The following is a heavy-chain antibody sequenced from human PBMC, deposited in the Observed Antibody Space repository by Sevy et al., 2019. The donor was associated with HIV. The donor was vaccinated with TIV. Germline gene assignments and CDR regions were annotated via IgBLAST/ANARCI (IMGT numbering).Heavy chain of an antibody. CDR2: ISSSGSTI. Sequence: GGSLRLSCAASGFTFSDYYMSWIRQAPGKGLEWVSYISSSGSTIYYADSVKGRFTISRDNAKNTLYLQMNSLRAEDTAVYYCAKEGNFWSGRDAFDIWGQGTTVTVSS. CDR1: GFTFSDYY. CDR3: AKEGNFWSGRDAFDI. J-gene: IGHJ3*02. D-gene: IGHD3-3*01. V-gene: IGHV3-11*01.